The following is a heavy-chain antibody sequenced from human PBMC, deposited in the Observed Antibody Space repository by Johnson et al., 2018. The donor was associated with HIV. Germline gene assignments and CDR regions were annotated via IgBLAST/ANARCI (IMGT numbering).Heavy chain of an antibody. J-gene: IGHJ3*01. CDR1: GITVGTNY. D-gene: IGHD3-9*01. CDR3: ARDGRDLVTRGSFDV. Sequence: VQLVESGGGLVQPGGSLRLSCAASGITVGTNYMSWVRQAPGKGLEWVSVIFRVGDVYYADSVMGRFTISRDNSKNMVYLQMNSLRPEDTAVYYCARDGRDLVTRGSFDVWGQGTVVTVSS. CDR2: IFRVGDV. V-gene: IGHV3-66*02.